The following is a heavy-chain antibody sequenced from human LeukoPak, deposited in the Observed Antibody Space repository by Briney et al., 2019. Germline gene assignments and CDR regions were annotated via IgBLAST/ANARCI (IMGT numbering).Heavy chain of an antibody. V-gene: IGHV4-4*07. D-gene: IGHD2-2*01. CDR3: ARSVGYCSSASCYVNWFDP. CDR2: IYASGGT. J-gene: IGHJ5*02. CDR1: GGSISSYY. Sequence: PSETLSLTCTVSGGSISSYYWSWIRQPVGKGLEWIGRIYASGGTNYNPSLKSRLTISVDKSKNKFSLRLSSVTAADTAVYYCARSVGYCSSASCYVNWFDPWGQGTLVTVSS.